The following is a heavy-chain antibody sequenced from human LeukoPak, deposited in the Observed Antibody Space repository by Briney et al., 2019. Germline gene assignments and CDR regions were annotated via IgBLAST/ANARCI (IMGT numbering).Heavy chain of an antibody. CDR1: GFWSSNYG. CDR3: AKRDWPYYFDY. J-gene: IGHJ4*02. V-gene: IGHV3-23*01. CDR2: ISGNGDDA. D-gene: IGHD3/OR15-3a*01. Sequence: GGSLRLSCAASGFWSSNYGINWVRQAPGKGLEWVSVISGNGDDASYADSVKGRFRISRDNSKNTVYLQMNSLRADDTAVYYCAKRDWPYYFDYWGQGTLVAVSS.